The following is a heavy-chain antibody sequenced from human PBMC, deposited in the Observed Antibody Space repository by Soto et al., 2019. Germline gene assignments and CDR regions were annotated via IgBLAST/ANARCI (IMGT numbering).Heavy chain of an antibody. V-gene: IGHV4-31*03. CDR1: GVSISNGGYY. Sequence: QVQLQESGPGLVKPSQTLSLTCTVSGVSISNGGYYWIWIRQHPGKGLEWIGHIHYSGNTYYNSSLKSRLSISVDGSENQVSLKLSSVTAADTAVYYCASVLMATIDYWGQGILVTVSP. CDR2: IHYSGNT. CDR3: ASVLMATIDY. J-gene: IGHJ4*02. D-gene: IGHD5-12*01.